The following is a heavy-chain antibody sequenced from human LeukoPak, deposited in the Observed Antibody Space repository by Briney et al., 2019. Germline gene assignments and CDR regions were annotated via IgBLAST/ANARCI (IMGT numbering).Heavy chain of an antibody. CDR1: GNSVSSTYY. CDR3: AGQHDANGYYFY. V-gene: IGHV4-38-2*01. J-gene: IGHJ4*02. D-gene: IGHD3-22*01. CDR2: IYHSGST. Sequence: SETLSLTCAVTGNSVSSTYYWGWTRQAPGKGLEWIGSIYHSGSTYYNPSLRSRVTIAVDTSKNRFSLKMSSVTAADTAVYYCAGQHDANGYYFYWGQGTLVTVSS.